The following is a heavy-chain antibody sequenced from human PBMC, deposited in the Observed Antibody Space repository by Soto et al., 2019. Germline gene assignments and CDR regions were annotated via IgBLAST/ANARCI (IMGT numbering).Heavy chain of an antibody. J-gene: IGHJ1*01. CDR3: AKDNSYYYGSGSLVQH. D-gene: IGHD3-10*01. Sequence: GGSLRLSCAASGFTFSSYAMSWVRQAPGKGLEWVSAISGSGGSTYYADSVKGRFTISRDNSKNTLYLQMNSLRAEDTAVYYCAKDNSYYYGSGSLVQHWGQGTLVTVSS. CDR1: GFTFSSYA. CDR2: ISGSGGST. V-gene: IGHV3-23*01.